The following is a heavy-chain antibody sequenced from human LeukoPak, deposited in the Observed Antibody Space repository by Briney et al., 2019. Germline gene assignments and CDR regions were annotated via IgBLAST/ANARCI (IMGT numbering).Heavy chain of an antibody. CDR3: ASLPGSRSYFDY. CDR2: ISYDGSNK. CDR1: GFTFSSYA. V-gene: IGHV3-30-3*01. J-gene: IGHJ4*02. D-gene: IGHD1-14*01. Sequence: GGSLRLSCAASGFTFSSYAMPWVRQAPGKGLEWVAVISYDGSNKYYADSVKGRFTISRDNAKNSLYLQMNSLRAEDTAVYYCASLPGSRSYFDYWGQGTLVTVSS.